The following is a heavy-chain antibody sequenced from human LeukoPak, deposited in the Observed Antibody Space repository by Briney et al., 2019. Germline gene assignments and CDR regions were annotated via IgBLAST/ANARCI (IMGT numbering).Heavy chain of an antibody. J-gene: IGHJ4*02. CDR2: IKEDGSEK. Sequence: GGSLRLSCAASGFTFSSYAMNWVRQAPGKGLEWVANIKEDGSEKYYVDSVKGRFAISRDNAKNSLYLQMNSLRAEDTAVYFCARGSGWTDYWGQGALVTVSS. CDR1: GFTFSSYA. CDR3: ARGSGWTDY. V-gene: IGHV3-7*01. D-gene: IGHD6-19*01.